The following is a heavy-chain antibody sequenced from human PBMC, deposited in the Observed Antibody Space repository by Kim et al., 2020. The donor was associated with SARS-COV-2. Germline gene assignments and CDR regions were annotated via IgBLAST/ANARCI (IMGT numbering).Heavy chain of an antibody. CDR1: GFTFSSYA. D-gene: IGHD6-19*01. J-gene: IGHJ6*02. CDR2: ISYDGSNK. V-gene: IGHV3-30-3*01. CDR3: ARDGAPAGIAVAGTRGGGGMDV. Sequence: GGSLRLSCAASGFTFSSYAMHWVRQAPGKGLEWVAVISYDGSNKYYADSVKGRFTISRDNSKNTLYLQMNSLRAEDTAVYYCARDGAPAGIAVAGTRGGGGMDVWGQGTTVTVSS.